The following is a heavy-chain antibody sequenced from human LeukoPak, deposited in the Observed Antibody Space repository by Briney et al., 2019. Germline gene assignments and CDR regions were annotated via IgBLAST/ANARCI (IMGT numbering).Heavy chain of an antibody. J-gene: IGHJ4*02. V-gene: IGHV3-23*01. CDR1: GFTFSSYA. CDR2: ISGSGGST. D-gene: IGHD6-19*01. CDR3: ARDSRGVDQWLVPRNDN. Sequence: GGSLRLSCAASGFTFSSYAMSWVRQAPGKGLEWVSAISGSGGSTYYADSVKGRFTISRDNSKNTLYLQMNSLRAEDTAVYYCARDSRGVDQWLVPRNDNWGQGTLVTVSS.